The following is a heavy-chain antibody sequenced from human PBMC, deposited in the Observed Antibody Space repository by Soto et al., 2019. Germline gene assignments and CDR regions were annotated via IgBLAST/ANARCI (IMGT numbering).Heavy chain of an antibody. V-gene: IGHV4-39*01. Sequence: SETLSLTCTVSGGSISSGTYYWGWIRQPPGKGLEWIGSVDYSGNTYHNPSLKSRVTISVDTSKNQLSLKLSSVTAADTAVYYCARPRNSIDAFDIWGQGTMVTVSS. CDR2: VDYSGNT. CDR1: GGSISSGTYY. D-gene: IGHD2-21*01. J-gene: IGHJ3*02. CDR3: ARPRNSIDAFDI.